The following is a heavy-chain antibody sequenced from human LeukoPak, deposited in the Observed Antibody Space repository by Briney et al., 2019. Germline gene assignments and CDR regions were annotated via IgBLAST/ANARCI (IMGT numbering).Heavy chain of an antibody. CDR1: GFSFSSYN. V-gene: IGHV3-48*02. D-gene: IGHD3-10*01. CDR2: ISSSSSSI. CDR3: VGLGENY. Sequence: PGGSLRLSCAASGFSFSSYNMNWVRQAPGKGLEWVSDISSSSSSIYYADSVKGRFTISRDNAKNSVYLQMNSLRDEDTAVYYCVGLGENYWGQGTLVTVSS. J-gene: IGHJ4*02.